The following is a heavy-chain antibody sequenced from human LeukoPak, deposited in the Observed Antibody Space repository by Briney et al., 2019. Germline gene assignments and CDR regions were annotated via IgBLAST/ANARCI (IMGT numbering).Heavy chain of an antibody. CDR3: ARVRGYVVAVDY. CDR2: INHSGST. V-gene: IGHV4-34*01. D-gene: IGHD2-15*01. J-gene: IGHJ4*02. Sequence: IGEINHSGSTNYNPSLKSRVTISVDTAKNQFSLKLSSVTAADTAVYYCARVRGYVVAVDYWGQGTLVTVSS.